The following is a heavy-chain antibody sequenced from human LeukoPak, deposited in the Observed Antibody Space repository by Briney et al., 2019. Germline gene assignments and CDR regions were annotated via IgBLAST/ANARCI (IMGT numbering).Heavy chain of an antibody. CDR2: INWSGVRT. J-gene: IGHJ4*02. D-gene: IGHD5-24*01. V-gene: IGHV3-20*04. CDR3: ARNYPSKPLSYFDY. CDR1: GFTFDDYG. Sequence: RSGRSLRLSCAASGFTFDDYGMSWVRQVPGKGLEWVSGINWSGVRTGYADSVKGRFTISRDNAKNSLYLEMNSLRAEDTALYYCARNYPSKPLSYFDYWGQGTLVTVSS.